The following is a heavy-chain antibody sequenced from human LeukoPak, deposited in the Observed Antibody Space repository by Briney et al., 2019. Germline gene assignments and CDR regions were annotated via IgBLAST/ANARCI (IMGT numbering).Heavy chain of an antibody. CDR1: GGTFSSHA. V-gene: IGHV1-69*13. D-gene: IGHD4-17*01. CDR3: AGYGDYFRYYYYGMDV. CDR2: IIPIFGTA. J-gene: IGHJ6*02. Sequence: ASVKVSCKASGGTFSSHAISWVRQAPGQGLEWMGGIIPIFGTAEYAQKFQGRVTITADESTSTAYMELSSLRSEDTAAYYCAGYGDYFRYYYYGMDVWGQGTTVTVSS.